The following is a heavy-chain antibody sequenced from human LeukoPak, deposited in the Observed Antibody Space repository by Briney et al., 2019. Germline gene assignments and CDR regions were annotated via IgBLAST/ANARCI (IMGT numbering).Heavy chain of an antibody. CDR1: GGSISTYY. CDR3: ARGDY. J-gene: IGHJ4*02. V-gene: IGHV4-59*12. Sequence: SETLSLTCTVSGGSISTYYWSWIRQHPGKGLEWIGFISYTGSSYYNSSLQSRVLISRDTFKNQFSLKMNSVIVADTAMYYCARGDYWGRGTLVTVSS. CDR2: ISYTGSS.